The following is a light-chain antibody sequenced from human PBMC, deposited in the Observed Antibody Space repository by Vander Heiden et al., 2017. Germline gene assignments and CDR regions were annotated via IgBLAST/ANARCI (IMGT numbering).Light chain of an antibody. J-gene: IGLJ1*01. V-gene: IGLV1-51*02. CDR1: DSNIGNNY. Sequence: QSVFTQPPPVSAAPGQTVPISCFGSDSNIGNNYVSWYQHLPGTAPKLLIYEDNKRPSGIPDRFSGSKSGTSATLGITGLQTGDEADYFCGTWESRLSAFSYVFGTGTTVSVL. CDR2: EDN. CDR3: GTWESRLSAFSYV.